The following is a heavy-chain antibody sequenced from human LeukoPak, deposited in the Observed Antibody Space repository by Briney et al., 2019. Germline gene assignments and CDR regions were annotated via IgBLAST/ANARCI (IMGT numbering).Heavy chain of an antibody. D-gene: IGHD6-19*01. CDR3: ARDGEAVAGAGNWFDP. CDR2: IKQDGSEK. J-gene: IGHJ5*02. Sequence: PGGSLRLSCAASGFTFSSYWMSWVRQAPGKGLEWVANIKQDGSEKYYVDSVKGRFTISRDNAKNSLYLQMNSLRAEDTAVYYCARDGEAVAGAGNWFDPWGQGTLVTVSS. CDR1: GFTFSSYW. V-gene: IGHV3-7*01.